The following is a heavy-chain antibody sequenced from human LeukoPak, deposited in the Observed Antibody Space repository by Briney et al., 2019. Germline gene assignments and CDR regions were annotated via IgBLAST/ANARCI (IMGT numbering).Heavy chain of an antibody. CDR3: ARDRGVVVVAAILFDY. V-gene: IGHV1-18*01. Sequence: ASVKVSCKASGYTFTSYGISWVRQAPGQGLEWMGWISAYNGNTNYAQKLQGRVTMTTDTSTSTAYMELRSLRSDDTAVYYCARDRGVVVVAAILFDYWGQGTLVTVSS. CDR1: GYTFTSYG. CDR2: ISAYNGNT. J-gene: IGHJ4*02. D-gene: IGHD2-15*01.